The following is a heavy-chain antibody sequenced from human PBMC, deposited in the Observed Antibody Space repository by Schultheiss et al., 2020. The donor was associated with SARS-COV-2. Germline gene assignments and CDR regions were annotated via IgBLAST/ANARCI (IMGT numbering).Heavy chain of an antibody. CDR3: ARDGSPYYYDSSGYFYTAEYYYYGIDV. D-gene: IGHD3-22*01. CDR2: INPNSGGT. CDR1: GYTFTGYY. J-gene: IGHJ6*02. V-gene: IGHV1-2*02. Sequence: ASVKVSCKASGYTFTGYYMHWVRQAPGQGLEWMGWINPNSGGTNYAQKFQGRVTMTRDTSISTAYMELSRLRSDDTAVYYCARDGSPYYYDSSGYFYTAEYYYYGIDVWGQGTTVTVSS.